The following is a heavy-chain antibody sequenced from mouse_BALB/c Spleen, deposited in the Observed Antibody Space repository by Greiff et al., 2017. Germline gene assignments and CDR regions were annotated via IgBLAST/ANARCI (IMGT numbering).Heavy chain of an antibody. CDR2: INSNGGST. J-gene: IGHJ4*01. CDR1: GFTFSSYG. V-gene: IGHV5-6-3*01. Sequence: EVQLVESGGGLVQPGGSLKLSCAASGFTFSSYGMSWVRQTPDKRLELVATINSNGGSTYYPDSVKGRFTISRDNAKNTLYLQMSSLKSEDTAMYYCARGGYAGMDYWGQGTSVTVSS. CDR3: ARGGYAGMDY. D-gene: IGHD2-2*01.